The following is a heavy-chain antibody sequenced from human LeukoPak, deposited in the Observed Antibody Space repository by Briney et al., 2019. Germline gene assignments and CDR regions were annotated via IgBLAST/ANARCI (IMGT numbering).Heavy chain of an antibody. V-gene: IGHV3-30*18. CDR2: ISYDGSNK. D-gene: IGHD4-17*01. J-gene: IGHJ4*02. CDR1: GFTFSSYG. CDR3: AKDRDGDYVFDY. Sequence: PGRSLRLSCAASGFTFSSYGMHWVRRAPGKGLEWVAVISYDGSNKYYADSVKGRFTISRDNSKNTLYLQMNSLRAEDTAVYYCAKDRDGDYVFDYWGQGTLVTVSS.